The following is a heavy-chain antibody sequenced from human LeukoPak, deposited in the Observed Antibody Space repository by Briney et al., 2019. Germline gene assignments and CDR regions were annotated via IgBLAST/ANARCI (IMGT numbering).Heavy chain of an antibody. Sequence: PGGSLRLSCAASIFSFSTFGFHWVRQAPGKGLEWVANIKQDGSEKYYVDSVKGRFTISRDNAKNSLYLQMNSLRAEDTAVYYCARDTGGGYSCYDCWGQGTLVTVSS. CDR3: ARDTGGGYSCYDC. D-gene: IGHD5-18*01. CDR2: IKQDGSEK. CDR1: IFSFSTFG. J-gene: IGHJ4*02. V-gene: IGHV3-7*01.